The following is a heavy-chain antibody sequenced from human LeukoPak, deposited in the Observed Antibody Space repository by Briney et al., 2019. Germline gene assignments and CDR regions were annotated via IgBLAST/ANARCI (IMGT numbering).Heavy chain of an antibody. V-gene: IGHV1-18*01. Sequence: ASVKVSFKASGYTFTSYGISWARQAPGQGLEWMGWISAYNGNTNYAQKLQGRVTMTTDTSTSTAYMELRSLRSDDTAVYYCARTSYRCSSTSCYQTYWYFDLWGRGTLVTVSS. CDR3: ARTSYRCSSTSCYQTYWYFDL. CDR1: GYTFTSYG. J-gene: IGHJ2*01. CDR2: ISAYNGNT. D-gene: IGHD2-2*01.